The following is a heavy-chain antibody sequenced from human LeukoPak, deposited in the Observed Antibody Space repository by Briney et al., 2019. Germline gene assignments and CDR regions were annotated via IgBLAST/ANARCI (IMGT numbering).Heavy chain of an antibody. CDR2: IYHSGST. D-gene: IGHD1-26*01. J-gene: IGHJ4*02. CDR1: GGSISSGGYY. Sequence: SQTLSLTCTVSGGSISSGGYYWSWIRQPPGKGLEWIGYIYHSGSTYYNPSLKSRVTISVDRSKNQFSLKLSSVTAADAAVYYCASPLENSGSYHFDYWGQGTLVTVSS. CDR3: ASPLENSGSYHFDY. V-gene: IGHV4-30-2*01.